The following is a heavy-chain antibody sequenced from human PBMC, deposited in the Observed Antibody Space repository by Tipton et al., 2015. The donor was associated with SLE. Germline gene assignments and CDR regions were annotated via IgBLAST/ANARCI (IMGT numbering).Heavy chain of an antibody. CDR3: ARSISGVVTPFDY. Sequence: SLRLSCAASGFTFSSYSMNWVRQAPGKGLEWVSSISSSSSYIYYADSVKGRFTISRDNAKNSLYLQMNSLRAEDTAVYYCARSISGVVTPFDYWGQGTLVTVSS. CDR1: GFTFSSYS. D-gene: IGHD3-3*01. J-gene: IGHJ4*02. V-gene: IGHV3-21*01. CDR2: ISSSSSYI.